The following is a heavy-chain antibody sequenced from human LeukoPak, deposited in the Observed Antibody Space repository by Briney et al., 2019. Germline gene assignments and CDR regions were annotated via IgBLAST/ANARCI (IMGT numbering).Heavy chain of an antibody. CDR2: IYYSGST. D-gene: IGHD2-2*02. J-gene: IGHJ6*02. V-gene: IGHV4-39*07. Sequence: PSETLSLTCTVSGGSISSSSYYWGWIRQPPGKGLEWIGSIYYSGSTYYNPSLKSRVTISVDTSKNQFSLKLSSVTAADTAVYYCARAGGSDSGYNYYGMDVWGQGTTVTVSS. CDR1: GGSISSSSYY. CDR3: ARAGGSDSGYNYYGMDV.